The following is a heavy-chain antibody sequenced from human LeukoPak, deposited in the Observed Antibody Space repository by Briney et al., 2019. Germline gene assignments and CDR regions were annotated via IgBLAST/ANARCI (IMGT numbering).Heavy chain of an antibody. J-gene: IGHJ5*02. V-gene: IGHV1-18*01. Sequence: ASVKVSCKASGYTFTGYGISWVRQAPGQGLEWMGWISAYNGNTNYAQKLQGRVTMTTDTSTSTAYMELRSLRSDDTAVYYCARDLAPYYYDSSGINWFDPWGQGTLVTVSS. D-gene: IGHD3-22*01. CDR1: GYTFTGYG. CDR2: ISAYNGNT. CDR3: ARDLAPYYYDSSGINWFDP.